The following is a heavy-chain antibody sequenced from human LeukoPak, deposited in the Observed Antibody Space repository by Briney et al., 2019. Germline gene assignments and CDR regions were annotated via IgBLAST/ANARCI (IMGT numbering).Heavy chain of an antibody. V-gene: IGHV3-30*04. CDR1: GFTFSHYA. J-gene: IGHJ4*02. CDR3: ARIVGHTRSEF. D-gene: IGHD1-26*01. Sequence: GGSLRLSCAASGFTFSHYAMHWVRQAPGKGLEWVSFVSFDGRNKNYADSVRGRFTISRDDSKNTLYLQMSSLRNEDTAVYFCARIVGHTRSEFWGQGTLVTVSS. CDR2: VSFDGRNK.